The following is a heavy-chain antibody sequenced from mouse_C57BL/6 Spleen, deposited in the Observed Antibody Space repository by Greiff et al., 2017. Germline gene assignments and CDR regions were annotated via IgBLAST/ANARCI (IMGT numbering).Heavy chain of an antibody. V-gene: IGHV1-82*01. J-gene: IGHJ4*01. Sequence: QVQLQQSGPELVKPGASVKISCKASGYAFSSSWMNWVKQRPGKGLEWIGRIYPGDGDTNYNGKFKGKATLTADKSSSTAYMHLSSLTSEDAAVSFCARLGTYAMDYWGQGTSVTVSS. CDR1: GYAFSSSW. CDR3: ARLGTYAMDY. CDR2: IYPGDGDT. D-gene: IGHD3-3*01.